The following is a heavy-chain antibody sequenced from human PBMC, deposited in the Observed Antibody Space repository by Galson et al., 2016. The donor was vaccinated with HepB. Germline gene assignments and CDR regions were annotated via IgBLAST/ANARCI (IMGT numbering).Heavy chain of an antibody. D-gene: IGHD5-12*01. V-gene: IGHV4-34*01. CDR3: ARASSGSDY. CDR1: GGSFGGYY. Sequence: SETLSLTCAVYGGSFGGYYWSWIRQPPGKGLEWIGEINHSGSTNYNPSLKSRVTISVDTSKNQFSLKLSSVTAADTAVYYCARASSGSDYWGQGTLVTVSS. J-gene: IGHJ4*02. CDR2: INHSGST.